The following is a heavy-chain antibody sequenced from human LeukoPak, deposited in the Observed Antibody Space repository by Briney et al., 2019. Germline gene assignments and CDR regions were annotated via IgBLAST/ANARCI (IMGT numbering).Heavy chain of an antibody. CDR1: GGSISSSSYY. CDR2: IYYSGST. J-gene: IGHJ3*02. CDR3: ARSTLWGTDAFDI. D-gene: IGHD7-27*01. V-gene: IGHV4-39*07. Sequence: PSETLSLTCTVSGGSISSSSYYWGWIRQPPGKGLEWIGSIYYSGSTYYNPSLKSRVTMSVDTSKNQFSLKLSSVTAADTAVYYCARSTLWGTDAFDIWGQGTMVTVSS.